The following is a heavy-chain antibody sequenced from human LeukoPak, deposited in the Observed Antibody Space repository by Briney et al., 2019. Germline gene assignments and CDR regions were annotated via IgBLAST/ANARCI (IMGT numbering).Heavy chain of an antibody. D-gene: IGHD7-27*01. Sequence: SETLSLTCTVSGDFITAYYWSWIRQPPGKGLEWIGYVYYTGSTEYNPSLRSRVTISLEMSKRQFSLDLTSVTAADTAVYYCASNTGTVFDCWGQGALVTVSS. J-gene: IGHJ4*02. CDR1: GDFITAYY. V-gene: IGHV4-59*01. CDR3: ASNTGTVFDC. CDR2: VYYTGST.